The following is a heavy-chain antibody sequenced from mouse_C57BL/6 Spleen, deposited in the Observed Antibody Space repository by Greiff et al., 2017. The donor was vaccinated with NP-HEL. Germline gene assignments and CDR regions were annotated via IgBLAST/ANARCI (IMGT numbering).Heavy chain of an antibody. V-gene: IGHV5-15*01. CDR2: ISNLAYSI. CDR1: GFTFSDYG. J-gene: IGHJ3*01. CDR3: ARHEGNYEDWFAY. Sequence: EVNVVESGGGLVQPGGSLKLSCAASGFTFSDYGMAWVRQAPRKGPEWVAFISNLAYSIYYADTVTGRFTISRENAKNTLYLEMSSLRSEDTAMYYCARHEGNYEDWFAYWGQGTLVTVSA. D-gene: IGHD2-1*01.